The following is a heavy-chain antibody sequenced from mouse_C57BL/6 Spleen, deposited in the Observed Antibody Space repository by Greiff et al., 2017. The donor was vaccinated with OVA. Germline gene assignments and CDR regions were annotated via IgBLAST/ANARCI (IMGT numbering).Heavy chain of an antibody. D-gene: IGHD2-4*01. CDR3: AVYYEGFAY. CDR1: GYSITSGYY. CDR2: ISYDGSN. Sequence: EVQLVESGPGLVKPSQSLSLTCSVTGYSITSGYYWNWIRQFPGNKLEWMGYISYDGSNNYNPSLKNRISITRDTSKNQFFLKLNSVTTEDTATYYCAVYYEGFAYWGQGTLVTVSA. J-gene: IGHJ3*01. V-gene: IGHV3-6*01.